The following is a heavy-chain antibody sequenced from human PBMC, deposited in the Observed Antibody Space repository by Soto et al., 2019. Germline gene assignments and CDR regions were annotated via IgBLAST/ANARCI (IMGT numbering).Heavy chain of an antibody. CDR2: IWYDGSNK. CDR1: GFTFSSYG. Sequence: QVQLVESGGGVVQPGRSLRLSCAASGFTFSSYGMHWVRQAPGKGLEWVAVIWYDGSNKYYADSVKGRFTISRDNSKNTLYLQMNSLRAEDTAVYYCARGGGILFKRDAFDIWGQGTMVTVSS. CDR3: ARGGGILFKRDAFDI. V-gene: IGHV3-33*01. J-gene: IGHJ3*02. D-gene: IGHD3-3*01.